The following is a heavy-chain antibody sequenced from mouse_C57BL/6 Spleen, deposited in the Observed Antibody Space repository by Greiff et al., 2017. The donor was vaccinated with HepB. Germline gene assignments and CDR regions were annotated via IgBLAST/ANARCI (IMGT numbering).Heavy chain of an antibody. CDR3: ARHGGTGYYLDY. CDR1: GFTFSDYY. J-gene: IGHJ2*01. V-gene: IGHV5-12*01. D-gene: IGHD3-1*01. CDR2: ISNGGGST. Sequence: EVKLMESGGGLVQPGGSLKLSCAASGFTFSDYYMYWVRQTPEKRLEWVAYISNGGGSTYYPDTVKGRVTIPRDNAKNTRYLQMSRLKSEDTAMCYCARHGGTGYYLDYWGQGTTLTVSS.